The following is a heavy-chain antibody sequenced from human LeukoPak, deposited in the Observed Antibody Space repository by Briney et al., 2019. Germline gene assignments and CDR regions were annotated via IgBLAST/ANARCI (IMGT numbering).Heavy chain of an antibody. V-gene: IGHV3-21*04. J-gene: IGHJ4*02. CDR2: ISSGSDHI. CDR3: ARRHSD. Sequence: GGSLRLSCAASGFTFSTYSMNWVRQAPGKGLEWVSSISSGSDHIYYADSVKGRFTISRDNAKNSLYLQMDSLRAEDTAVYYCARRHSDWGQGTLVTVSS. CDR1: GFTFSTYS.